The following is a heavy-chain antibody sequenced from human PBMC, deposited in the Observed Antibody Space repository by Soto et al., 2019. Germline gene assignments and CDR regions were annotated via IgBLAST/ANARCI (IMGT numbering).Heavy chain of an antibody. V-gene: IGHV3-48*02. CDR1: GFTFSSYS. CDR2: ISSSSSTI. D-gene: IGHD5-18*01. Sequence: EVQLVESGGGLVQPGGSLRLSCAASGFTFSSYSMNWVRQAPGKGLEWVSYISSSSSTIYYADSVKGRFTISRDNATNSLYLHMNSLRDEDTAVYYCASLLGGYSYGPRYYYYGMDVWGQGTTVTVSS. J-gene: IGHJ6*02. CDR3: ASLLGGYSYGPRYYYYGMDV.